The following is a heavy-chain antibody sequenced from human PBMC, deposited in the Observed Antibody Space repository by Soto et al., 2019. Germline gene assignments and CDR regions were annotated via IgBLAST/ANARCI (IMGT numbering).Heavy chain of an antibody. Sequence: PGGALRLSCAASGFTFSSYAMSWVRQAPGKGLEWVSAISGSGGSTYYADSVKGRFTISRDNSKNTLYLQMNSLRAEDTAVYYCAKDRSTYYLVPPFDPWGQGTLVTVSS. CDR3: AKDRSTYYLVPPFDP. D-gene: IGHD3-10*01. CDR1: GFTFSSYA. J-gene: IGHJ5*02. CDR2: ISGSGGST. V-gene: IGHV3-23*01.